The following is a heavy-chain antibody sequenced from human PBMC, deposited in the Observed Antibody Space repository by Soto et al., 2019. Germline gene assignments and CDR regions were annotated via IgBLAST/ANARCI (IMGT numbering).Heavy chain of an antibody. D-gene: IGHD3-22*01. CDR3: AKDSYYYDSSGYYDYFDY. CDR2: ISYDGSNK. Sequence: LSLTCAVYGGSFSGYYWSWIRQPPGKGLEWVAVISYDGSNKYYADSVKGRFTISRDNSKNTLYLQMNSLRAEDTAVYYCAKDSYYYDSSGYYDYFDYWGQGTLVTVSS. CDR1: GGSFSGYY. J-gene: IGHJ4*02. V-gene: IGHV3-30*18.